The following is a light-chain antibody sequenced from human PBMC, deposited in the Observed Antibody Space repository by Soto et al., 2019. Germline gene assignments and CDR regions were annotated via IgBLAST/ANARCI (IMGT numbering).Light chain of an antibody. Sequence: QSALTQPPSASGSPGQSVTISCTGTSSDVGGYNYVSWYQQHPGKAPKLMIYEVSKRPSGVPDRFSGSKSGNTASLTVSGLQAEDEADYYCSYYAGSTNFVFGTGTKLTVL. V-gene: IGLV2-8*01. J-gene: IGLJ1*01. CDR1: SSDVGGYNY. CDR3: SYYAGSTNFV. CDR2: EVS.